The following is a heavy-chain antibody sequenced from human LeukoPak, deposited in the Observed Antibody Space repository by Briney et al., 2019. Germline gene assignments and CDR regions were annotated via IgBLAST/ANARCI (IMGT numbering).Heavy chain of an antibody. V-gene: IGHV1-2*02. CDR2: INPNSGGT. D-gene: IGHD3-9*01. CDR1: GYTFTGYY. Sequence: ASVKVSCKASGYTFTGYYMHWVRQAPGQGLEWMGWINPNSGGTNYAQKFQGRVTMTRDTSISTAYMELSRLRSDDTAVCYCARSSLVRYLVYYYMDVWGKGTTVTVSS. J-gene: IGHJ6*03. CDR3: ARSSLVRYLVYYYMDV.